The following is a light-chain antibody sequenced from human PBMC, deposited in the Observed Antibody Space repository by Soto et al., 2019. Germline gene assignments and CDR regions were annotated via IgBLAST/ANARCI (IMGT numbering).Light chain of an antibody. J-gene: IGLJ3*02. V-gene: IGLV1-51*01. CDR3: GTWDNSLRSWV. CDR2: ENN. CDR1: SSNIGNNY. Sequence: QSVLTQPPSVSAAPGQTVTISCSGSSSNIGNNYVSWYQQLPGTAPKLLIYENNYRPSGIPDRFSGSRSGTSATLGITGLQTGDEADYYCGTWDNSLRSWVFGGGTKLTVL.